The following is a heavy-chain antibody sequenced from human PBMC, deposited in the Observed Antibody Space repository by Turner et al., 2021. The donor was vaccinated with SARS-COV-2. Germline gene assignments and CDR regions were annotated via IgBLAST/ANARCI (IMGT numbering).Heavy chain of an antibody. Sequence: QVQLVQSGAEVKKPGASVKVSCKASGYTFTSYGISWVRQAPGQGLEWMGWISAYNGNTNYAQKLHGRVTMTTDTSTSTAYMELRSLRSDDTAVYYCARGDIVVVVASTPGDYFDYWGQGTLVTVSS. J-gene: IGHJ4*02. CDR2: ISAYNGNT. CDR3: ARGDIVVVVASTPGDYFDY. CDR1: GYTFTSYG. D-gene: IGHD2-15*01. V-gene: IGHV1-18*01.